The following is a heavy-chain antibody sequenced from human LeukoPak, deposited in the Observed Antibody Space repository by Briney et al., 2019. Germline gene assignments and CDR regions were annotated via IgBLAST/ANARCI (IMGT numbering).Heavy chain of an antibody. D-gene: IGHD3-10*01. CDR3: ASWTFGELSDY. CDR1: GFTFSSYG. Sequence: PGGSLRLSCAASGFTFSSYGMSWVRQAPGKGLEWVSGINWNGGSTRYADSVKGRFTISRDNAKNSLYLQMNSLRAEDTALYYCASWTFGELSDYWGQGTLVTVSS. CDR2: INWNGGST. J-gene: IGHJ4*02. V-gene: IGHV3-20*04.